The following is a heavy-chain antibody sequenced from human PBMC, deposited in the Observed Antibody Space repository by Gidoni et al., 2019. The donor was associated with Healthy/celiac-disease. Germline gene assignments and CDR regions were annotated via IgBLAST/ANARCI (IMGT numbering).Heavy chain of an antibody. D-gene: IGHD3-3*01. CDR2: ISAYNGNT. CDR1: GYTFTSYG. J-gene: IGHJ6*02. Sequence: QVQLVQSGAEVKKTGASVKVSCKASGYTFTSYGISWVRQAPGQGLEWMGWISAYNGNTNYAQKLQGRVTMTTDTSTSTAYMELRSLRSDDTAVYYCARKFDYYDFWSGYSHYGMDVWGQGTTVTVSS. CDR3: ARKFDYYDFWSGYSHYGMDV. V-gene: IGHV1-18*01.